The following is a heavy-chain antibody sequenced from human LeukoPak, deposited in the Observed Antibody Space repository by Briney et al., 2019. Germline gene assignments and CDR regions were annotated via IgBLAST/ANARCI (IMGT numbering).Heavy chain of an antibody. CDR1: GYTFTNYA. Sequence: ASVKVSRKASGYTFTNYAIHWVRQAPGQRPEWMGWINAGNGDTRYLQRFQGRVTIIRDTSASTVNMELSSLGYEDTAVFYCARGPIAAVAFFDYWGQGTLVSVSA. D-gene: IGHD6-13*01. V-gene: IGHV1-3*01. J-gene: IGHJ4*02. CDR2: INAGNGDT. CDR3: ARGPIAAVAFFDY.